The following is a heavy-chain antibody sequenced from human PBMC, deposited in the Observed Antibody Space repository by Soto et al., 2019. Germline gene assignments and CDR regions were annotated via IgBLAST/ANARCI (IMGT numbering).Heavy chain of an antibody. J-gene: IGHJ3*02. CDR2: IGTAGDT. V-gene: IGHV3-13*01. D-gene: IGHD3-10*01. CDR3: ARVSPLLWFGNEAAFDI. CDR1: GFTFSSYD. Sequence: GGSLRLSCAASGFTFSSYDMHWVRQATGKGLEWVSAIGTAGDTYYPGSVKGRFTISRENAKNSLYLQMNSLRAEDTAVYYCARVSPLLWFGNEAAFDIWGQGTMVTVSS.